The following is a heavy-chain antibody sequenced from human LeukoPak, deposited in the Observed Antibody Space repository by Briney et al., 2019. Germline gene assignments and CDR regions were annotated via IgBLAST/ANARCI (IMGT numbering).Heavy chain of an antibody. CDR1: GYTFTSYD. CDR2: MNPTSGNT. CDR3: ARHPPLSGTLYYYYGMDV. J-gene: IGHJ6*02. Sequence: ASVKVSCKASGYTFTSYDINWVRRATGQGLEWMGWMNPTSGNTGYAQKFQGRVTMTRNTSISTAYMELSSLRSEDTAVYYCARHPPLSGTLYYYYGMDVWGQGTTDTVSS. D-gene: IGHD1-14*01. V-gene: IGHV1-8*01.